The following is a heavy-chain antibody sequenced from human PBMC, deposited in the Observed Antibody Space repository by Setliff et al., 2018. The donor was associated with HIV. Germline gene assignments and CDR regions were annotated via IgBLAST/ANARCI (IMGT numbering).Heavy chain of an antibody. Sequence: SETLSLTCTVSGGSISSSSYYWGWIRQPPGKGLEWIGSIYYSGSTYYNPSLKSRVTISVDTSKNQFSLKLSSVTAADTAVYYCFLFYDDRSGFYWDWGQGTPVTVSS. D-gene: IGHD3-22*01. CDR3: FLFYDDRSGFYWD. CDR2: IYYSGST. CDR1: GGSISSSSYY. V-gene: IGHV4-39*01. J-gene: IGHJ4*02.